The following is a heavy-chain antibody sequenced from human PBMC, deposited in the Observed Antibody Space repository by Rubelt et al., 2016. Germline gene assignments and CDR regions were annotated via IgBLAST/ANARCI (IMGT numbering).Heavy chain of an antibody. CDR3: ARGRFGDSSHSYNWFDP. D-gene: IGHD4-17*01. CDR2: INHSGST. Sequence: GLEWIGEINHSGSTNYNPSLKSRVTISVDTSKNQFSLKLSSVTAADTAVYYCARGRFGDSSHSYNWFDPWGQGALVTVSS. V-gene: IGHV4-34*01. J-gene: IGHJ5*02.